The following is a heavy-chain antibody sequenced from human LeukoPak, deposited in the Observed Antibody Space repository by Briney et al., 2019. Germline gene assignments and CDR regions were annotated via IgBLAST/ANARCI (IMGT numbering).Heavy chain of an antibody. CDR3: ARDRLVRSGSYYTLDY. CDR1: GFTFRTYR. V-gene: IGHV3-11*05. Sequence: GGSLRLSCAASGFTFRTYRMHWVRQAPGKGLEWVSYISSSSSYTNYADSVKGRFTISRDNAKNSLYLQMNSLRAEDTAVYYCARDRLVRSGSYYTLDYWGQGTLVTVSS. CDR2: ISSSSSYT. J-gene: IGHJ4*02. D-gene: IGHD1-26*01.